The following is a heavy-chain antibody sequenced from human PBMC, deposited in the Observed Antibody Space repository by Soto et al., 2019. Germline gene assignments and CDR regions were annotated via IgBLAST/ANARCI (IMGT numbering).Heavy chain of an antibody. Sequence: QVQLVQSGAEVKRPGASVKVSCQTSGYTFSNYGVTWVRQAPGQGLEWVGWVSAYNRNTNYAQKFQDRVTMTTDTSPRTAYMELRSLRSDDTAVYFGARERQWEPIPYWGQGTQVTVSS. J-gene: IGHJ4*02. CDR3: ARERQWEPIPY. CDR2: VSAYNRNT. V-gene: IGHV1-18*01. D-gene: IGHD1-26*01. CDR1: GYTFSNYG.